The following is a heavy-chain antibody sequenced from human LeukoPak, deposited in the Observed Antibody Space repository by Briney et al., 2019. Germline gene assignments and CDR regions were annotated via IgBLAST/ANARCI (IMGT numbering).Heavy chain of an antibody. D-gene: IGHD6-6*01. Sequence: GGSLRLSCAASGFTFSSYAMSWVRQAPGKGLEWVSAISGSGGSTYYADSVKGRFTISRDNSKNTLYLQMNSLRVEDTAVYYCAKDRTAARHYAYNWFDPWGQGTLVTVSS. J-gene: IGHJ5*02. CDR1: GFTFSSYA. CDR3: AKDRTAARHYAYNWFDP. V-gene: IGHV3-23*01. CDR2: ISGSGGST.